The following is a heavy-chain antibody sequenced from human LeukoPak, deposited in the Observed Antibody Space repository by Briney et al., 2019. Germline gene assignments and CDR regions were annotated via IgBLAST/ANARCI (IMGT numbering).Heavy chain of an antibody. D-gene: IGHD2-2*02. J-gene: IGHJ3*01. V-gene: IGHV3-21*01. Sequence: PGGSLRLSCAASGFTFSSYSMNWVRQAPGKGLEWVSSILSTSNYSYYADSVKGRFTVSRDNSWNSVYLQMNNLRVDDTALYFCVRVRQPYYCPLPTYTGDGFDVWGPGTMVTVSS. CDR1: GFTFSSYS. CDR3: VRVRQPYYCPLPTYTGDGFDV. CDR2: ILSTSNYS.